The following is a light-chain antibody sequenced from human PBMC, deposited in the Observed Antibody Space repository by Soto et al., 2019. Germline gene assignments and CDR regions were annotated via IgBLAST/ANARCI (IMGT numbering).Light chain of an antibody. CDR2: GGS. CDR1: SSNIGAGYD. J-gene: IGLJ1*01. CDR3: QSYDRSLSGTV. Sequence: QSVLTQQPSVSGAPGQRVTISCAGSSSNIGAGYDVHWYQHQPGTAPKLLIYGGSSRPSGVPDRFSGSKSGTSASLAITGLQAEDEADYYCQSYDRSLSGTVFGTGTRSPS. V-gene: IGLV1-40*01.